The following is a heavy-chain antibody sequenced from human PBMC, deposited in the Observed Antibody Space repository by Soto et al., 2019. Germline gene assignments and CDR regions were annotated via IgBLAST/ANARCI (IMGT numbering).Heavy chain of an antibody. Sequence: LGESLKISCKGSGYSFTSYWIGWVRQMPWKGLEWMGIIYPGDSDTRYSPSFQGQVTISADKSISTAYLQWSSLKASDTAMYYCARTSMQSRGYSYGHGGMDVWGQGTTVTVSS. CDR1: GYSFTSYW. V-gene: IGHV5-51*01. D-gene: IGHD5-18*01. J-gene: IGHJ6*02. CDR2: IYPGDSDT. CDR3: ARTSMQSRGYSYGHGGMDV.